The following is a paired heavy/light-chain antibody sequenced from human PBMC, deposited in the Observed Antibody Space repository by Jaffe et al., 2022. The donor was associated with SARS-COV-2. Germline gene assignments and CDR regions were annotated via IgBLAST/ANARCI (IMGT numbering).Heavy chain of an antibody. CDR1: GGSFSGYF. Sequence: QVQLQQWGTGLLKPSETLSLTCAVYGGSFSGYFWSWFRQPPGKGLEWIGEIDHSGGTNHRPPLKSRVTISVDTSKNQFSLQLTSVTAADTAVYYCARGEVGATRGVVDYWGQGTLVTVSS. CDR3: ARGEVGATRGVVDY. D-gene: IGHD1-26*01. J-gene: IGHJ4*02. CDR2: IDHSGGT. V-gene: IGHV4-34*01.
Light chain of an antibody. CDR3: QQYNNWPLT. Sequence: EIVMTQSPATLSVSPGERATLSCRASQSINSKLAWYQQKPGQAPRLLIYGASIRATGVPARFSGSGSGTEFTLSISSLQSEDFAVYYCQQYNNWPLTFGGGTKVEIK. CDR2: GAS. J-gene: IGKJ4*01. CDR1: QSINSK. V-gene: IGKV3-15*01.